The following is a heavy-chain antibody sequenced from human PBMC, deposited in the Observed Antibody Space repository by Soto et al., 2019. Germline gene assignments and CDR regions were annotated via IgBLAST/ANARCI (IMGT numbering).Heavy chain of an antibody. CDR3: ARESGDNWTYEVY. V-gene: IGHV4-4*07. Sequence: SETLSLTCTVSGGFISDYSMSWIRQSAGKGLEWVGRVHINGNTHYNPSLRGRVTMSVDTSNNQFHLRVTSVTAADTAVYYCARESGDNWTYEVYWGQGTLFTVSS. CDR2: VHINGNT. J-gene: IGHJ4*02. CDR1: GGFISDYS. D-gene: IGHD1-7*01.